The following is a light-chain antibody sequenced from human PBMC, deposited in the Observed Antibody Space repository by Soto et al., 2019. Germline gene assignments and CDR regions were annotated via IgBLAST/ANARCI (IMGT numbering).Light chain of an antibody. CDR1: SSDVGGYNY. V-gene: IGLV2-14*01. CDR2: DVS. Sequence: QSVLPQPASVSGSPGQSITISCTGTSSDVGGYNYVSWYQQHPGKAPKLMIYDVSNRPSGVSNRFSGSKSGNTASLTISGLQAEDEADYYCSSYTSSSNYVFGTGTKVTVL. J-gene: IGLJ1*01. CDR3: SSYTSSSNYV.